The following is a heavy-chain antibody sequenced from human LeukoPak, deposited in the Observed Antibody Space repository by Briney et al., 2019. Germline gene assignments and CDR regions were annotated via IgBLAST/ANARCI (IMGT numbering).Heavy chain of an antibody. V-gene: IGHV3-23*01. CDR2: ITARGGNT. CDR1: RFTFKSYA. D-gene: IGHD5-18*01. CDR3: AKGNGYSYGRYYFDY. Sequence: GGSLSLSCAASRFTFKSYAMGWVRQAPGKGLEGVSAITARGGNTYYADSGKGRFTISRDNSKNTLYLQVNSLRAEDTAVYYCAKGNGYSYGRYYFDYWGQGTLVTVSS. J-gene: IGHJ4*02.